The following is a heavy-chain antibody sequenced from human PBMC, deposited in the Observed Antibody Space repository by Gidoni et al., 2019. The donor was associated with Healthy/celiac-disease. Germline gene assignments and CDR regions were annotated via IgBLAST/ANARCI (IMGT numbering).Heavy chain of an antibody. V-gene: IGHV3-30*04. J-gene: IGHJ4*02. CDR1: GFTFSSYA. Sequence: LLLRSGRGAVQPGRSLRLSCAASGFTFSSYAMHWVRQAPGKGLEWVAVISYDGSNKYYADSVKGRFTISRDNSKNTLYLQMNSLRAEDTAVYYCARDSVEMADYFDYWGQGTLVTVSS. D-gene: IGHD6-19*01. CDR2: ISYDGSNK. CDR3: ARDSVEMADYFDY.